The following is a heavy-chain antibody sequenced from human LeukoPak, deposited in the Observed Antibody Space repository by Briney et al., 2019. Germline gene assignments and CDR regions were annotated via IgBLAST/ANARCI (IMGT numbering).Heavy chain of an antibody. D-gene: IGHD3-10*01. CDR1: GYTFTSHG. CDR3: ARAEDYYGSGSLLYFDY. V-gene: IGHV1-18*01. J-gene: IGHJ4*02. CDR2: ISAYNGNT. Sequence: ASVKVSCKASGYTFTSHGISWVRQAPGQGLEWMGWISAYNGNTKYAQKLQGRVTMTTDTSTSTAYMELRSLRSDDTAVYYCARAEDYYGSGSLLYFDYWGQGTLVTVSS.